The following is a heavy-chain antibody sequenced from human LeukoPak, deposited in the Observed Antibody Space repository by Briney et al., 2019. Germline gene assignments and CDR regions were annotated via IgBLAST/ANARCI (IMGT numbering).Heavy chain of an antibody. CDR1: GYTFTDSY. D-gene: IGHD6-19*01. J-gene: IGHJ4*02. Sequence: ASVKVSCKASGYTFTDSYIHWVRQAPGQGLEWMGWINPNSGNTNYAQKFQGRVTMTRDTSISTAYMEVSRLRSDDTAVYYCARKQWLAPLDSWGQGTLVTLSS. CDR3: ARKQWLAPLDS. V-gene: IGHV1-2*02. CDR2: INPNSGNT.